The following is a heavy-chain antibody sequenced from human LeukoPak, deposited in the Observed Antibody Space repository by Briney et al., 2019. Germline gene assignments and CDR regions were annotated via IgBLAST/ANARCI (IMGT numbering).Heavy chain of an antibody. CDR3: ASTTDVTAPYYYDSSGYPDYFDF. CDR1: GFTVSSNF. V-gene: IGHV3-23*01. Sequence: GGSLRLSCAASGFTVSSNFMHWVRQAPGKGLEWVSAISGSGGSTYYADSVKGRFTISRDNSKNTLYLQMNSLRAEDTAVYYCASTTDVTAPYYYDSSGYPDYFDFWGQGTLVTVSS. CDR2: ISGSGGST. J-gene: IGHJ4*02. D-gene: IGHD3-22*01.